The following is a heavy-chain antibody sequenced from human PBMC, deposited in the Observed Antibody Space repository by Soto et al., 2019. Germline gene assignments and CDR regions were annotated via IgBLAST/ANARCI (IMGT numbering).Heavy chain of an antibody. Sequence: ETLSLTCTVSGGSVSSGSYYWSWIRQPPGKGLEWIGYIYNSGSTNYNPSLKSRVTISVDTSKNQFSLKLSSVTAADTAMYFCARTDYYDSSGSFGYWGQGTLVTVSS. CDR2: IYNSGST. CDR3: ARTDYYDSSGSFGY. V-gene: IGHV4-61*01. J-gene: IGHJ4*02. CDR1: GGSVSSGSYY. D-gene: IGHD3-22*01.